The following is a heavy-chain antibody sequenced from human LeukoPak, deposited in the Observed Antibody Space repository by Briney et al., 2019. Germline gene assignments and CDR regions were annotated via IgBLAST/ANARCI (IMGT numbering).Heavy chain of an antibody. D-gene: IGHD3-16*02. J-gene: IGHJ4*02. CDR3: ARVGGRYSPLGY. V-gene: IGHV3-7*01. CDR2: IKQDGSEK. CDR1: GFTFSSYW. Sequence: GGSLRLSCAACGFTFSSYWMSWVRQAPGKGLEWVANIKQDGSEKYYVDSVKGRFTISRDNDKNSLFLQMTSLRAEDTAVYYCARVGGRYSPLGYWGQGTLVTVSS.